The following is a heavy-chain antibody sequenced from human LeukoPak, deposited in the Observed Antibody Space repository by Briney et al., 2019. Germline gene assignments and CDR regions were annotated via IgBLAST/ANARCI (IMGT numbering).Heavy chain of an antibody. CDR3: ARRATTERGHSYGLDF. D-gene: IGHD5-18*01. Sequence: PGGSLRLSCEASGFSFSSYWMTWVRQPPGKGPEWVANIKQDESERYSVDSVKGRFTISRDNSKNTLYLQMNSLRAEDTAMYYCARRATTERGHSYGLDFWGQGTLVTVSS. CDR2: IKQDESER. J-gene: IGHJ4*02. V-gene: IGHV3-7*01. CDR1: GFSFSSYW.